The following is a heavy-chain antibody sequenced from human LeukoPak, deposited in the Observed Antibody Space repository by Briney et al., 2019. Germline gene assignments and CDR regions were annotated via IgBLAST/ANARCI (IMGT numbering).Heavy chain of an antibody. CDR3: AKSGGYGLIDY. D-gene: IGHD1-26*01. CDR2: IYYSGST. Sequence: SETLSLTCTVSGVSMSSSPYYWGWLRQPPGKGLEWIGSIYYSGSTYYNPSLKSRVTISVDTSNNQFSLKLTSVTAADTAVYCCAKSGGYGLIDYGGQGTLVTVSS. CDR1: GVSMSSSPYY. J-gene: IGHJ4*02. V-gene: IGHV4-39*01.